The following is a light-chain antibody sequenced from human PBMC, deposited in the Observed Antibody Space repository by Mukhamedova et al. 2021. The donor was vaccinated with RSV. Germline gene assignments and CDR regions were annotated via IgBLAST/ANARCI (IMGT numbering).Light chain of an antibody. V-gene: IGKV1-39*01. CDR3: QQSHIARS. CDR2: DAS. Sequence: WYQRRVHGKAPQVLLYDASSLQRGVPSRFSGSGSETDFTLTISSLQPEDFATYYCQQSHIARSFGQGTKLDMK. J-gene: IGKJ2*04.